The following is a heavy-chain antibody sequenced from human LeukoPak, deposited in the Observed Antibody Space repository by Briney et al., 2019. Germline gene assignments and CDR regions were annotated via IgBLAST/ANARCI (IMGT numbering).Heavy chain of an antibody. CDR2: ISFDGSNG. CDR3: AKPRDSTAEFHS. V-gene: IGHV3-30*18. Sequence: RSGRSLRLSCAASGFTFSPYAMHWVRQAPGKGLEWVAVISFDGSNGYYADSVQGRVTISRDNSINTLYLQLNTLRPEDTAVYYCAKPRDSTAEFHSWGQGTLVTVSS. CDR1: GFTFSPYA. J-gene: IGHJ4*02. D-gene: IGHD2/OR15-2a*01.